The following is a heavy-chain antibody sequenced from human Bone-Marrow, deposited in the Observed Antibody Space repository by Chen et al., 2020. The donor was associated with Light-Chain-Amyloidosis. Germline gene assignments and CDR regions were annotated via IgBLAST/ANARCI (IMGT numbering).Heavy chain of an antibody. J-gene: IGHJ3*02. CDR1: GFTFSNAW. D-gene: IGHD5-18*01. Sequence: VQLVESGGGVVQPGGSLRLSCAASGFTFSNAWMSWVRQAPGKGLEWVGRIKSKTDGGTTDYAAPVKGRFTISRDDSKNTLYLQMNSLKTEDTAVYYCTADLGYSYGSGAFDIWGQGTMVTVSS. V-gene: IGHV3-15*01. CDR3: TADLGYSYGSGAFDI. CDR2: IKSKTDGGTT.